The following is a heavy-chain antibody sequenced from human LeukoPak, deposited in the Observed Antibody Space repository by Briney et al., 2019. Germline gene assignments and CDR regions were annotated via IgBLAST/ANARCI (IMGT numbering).Heavy chain of an antibody. D-gene: IGHD3-10*01. CDR1: GGSISSSSYY. Sequence: SETLSLTCTVSGGSISSSSYYWGWIRQPPGKGLEWIGEINHSGSTNYNPSLKSRVTISVDTSKNQFSLKLSSVTAADTAVYYCARGIKQKYYYGSGRSYWFDPWGQGTLVTVSS. CDR3: ARGIKQKYYYGSGRSYWFDP. V-gene: IGHV4-39*07. CDR2: INHSGST. J-gene: IGHJ5*02.